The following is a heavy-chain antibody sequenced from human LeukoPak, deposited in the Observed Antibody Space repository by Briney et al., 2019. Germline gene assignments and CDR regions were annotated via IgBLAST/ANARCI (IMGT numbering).Heavy chain of an antibody. CDR1: GFTFSSYW. V-gene: IGHV3-7*01. CDR2: IKQDESEK. CDR3: ARDWGYYACDI. D-gene: IGHD2-15*01. J-gene: IGHJ3*02. Sequence: GRSLRLFCAASGFTFSSYWMYWVRQAPGKGLEWVASIKQDESEKYYGDSVKGRFAVSRDNAKNSLFLQMNSLRAEDKAVYYCARDWGYYACDIGGQGTMVTVSS.